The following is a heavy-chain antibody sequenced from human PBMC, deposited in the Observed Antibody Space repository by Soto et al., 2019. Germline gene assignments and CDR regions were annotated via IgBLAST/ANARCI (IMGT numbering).Heavy chain of an antibody. D-gene: IGHD3-22*01. J-gene: IGHJ2*01. CDR1: GGTFSSYA. CDR2: IIPIFGTA. CDR3: ARGQYYYDSSGYSPWYFDL. Sequence: ASVKVSCKASGGTFSSYAISWVRQAPGQGLEWMGGIIPIFGTANYAQKFQGRVTITADESTSTAYMELSSLRSEDTAVYYCARGQYYYDSSGYSPWYFDLWGRGTLVTVSS. V-gene: IGHV1-69*13.